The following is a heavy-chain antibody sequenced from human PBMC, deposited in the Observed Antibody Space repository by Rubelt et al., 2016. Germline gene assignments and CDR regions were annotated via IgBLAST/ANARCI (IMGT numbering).Heavy chain of an antibody. D-gene: IGHD1-1*01. V-gene: IGHV1-46*01. Sequence: QVQLVQSGAEVKKPGASVKVSCKTSGYTLTKYYMHWVRQAPGEGLEWMGIINPSGGSTNYAPEFPGRVTMPRDTPTGTVYMELSSLRSEYTAVYYCARVGQTGTGDQYAFDIWGQGTMVTVSS. J-gene: IGHJ3*02. CDR2: INPSGGST. CDR1: GYTLTKYY. CDR3: ARVGQTGTGDQYAFDI.